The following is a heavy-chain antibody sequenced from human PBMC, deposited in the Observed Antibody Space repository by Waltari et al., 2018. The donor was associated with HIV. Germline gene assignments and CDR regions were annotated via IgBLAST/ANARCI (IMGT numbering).Heavy chain of an antibody. J-gene: IGHJ4*02. Sequence: QVQLQGSGPGLVRPSGTLSLPCAVSGASLRSSKCWRWVRQPPGKGLEWIGEVYPSGSTTKSPFFKSRVTLAIDKSKRQFSLNLTSVTAADTAMYYCARVRDSGDYGHFDSWGRGTLVIVSS. CDR1: GASLRSSKC. D-gene: IGHD4-17*01. CDR3: ARVRDSGDYGHFDS. V-gene: IGHV4-4*02. CDR2: VYPSGST.